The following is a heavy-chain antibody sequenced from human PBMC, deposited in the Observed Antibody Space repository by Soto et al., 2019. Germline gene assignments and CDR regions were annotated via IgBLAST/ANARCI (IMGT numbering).Heavy chain of an antibody. Sequence: ASVKVSCKASGYTFTSYAMHWVRQAPGQRLEWMGWINAGNGNTKYSQKLQGRVTITRDTSASTAYMELSSLRSEDTALYYCARVPAVAGTWYNWFDPWGQRTLVTVSS. CDR2: INAGNGNT. V-gene: IGHV1-3*01. J-gene: IGHJ5*02. CDR3: ARVPAVAGTWYNWFDP. CDR1: GYTFTSYA. D-gene: IGHD6-19*01.